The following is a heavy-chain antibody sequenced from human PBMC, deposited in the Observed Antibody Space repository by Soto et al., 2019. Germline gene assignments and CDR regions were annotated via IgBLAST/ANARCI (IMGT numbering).Heavy chain of an antibody. J-gene: IGHJ4*02. CDR1: GGSFSGYY. D-gene: IGHD6-13*01. Sequence: SETLSLTCAVYGGSFSGYYWSWIRQPPGKGLEWIGEINHSGSTNYNPSLKSRVTISVDTSKNQFSLKLSSVTAADTAVYYCAREGAAGTKYLDYWGQGTLVTVSS. V-gene: IGHV4-34*01. CDR3: AREGAAGTKYLDY. CDR2: INHSGST.